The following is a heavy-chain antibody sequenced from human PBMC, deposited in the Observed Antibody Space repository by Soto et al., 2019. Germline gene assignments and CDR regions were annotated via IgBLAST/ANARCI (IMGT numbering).Heavy chain of an antibody. CDR3: ARGEEGSGWYLSGMDV. CDR2: ISYDGSNK. J-gene: IGHJ6*02. D-gene: IGHD6-19*01. Sequence: QVQLVESGGGVVQPGRSLRLSCAASGFTFSSYAMHWVRQAPGKGLEWVAVISYDGSNKYYADSVKGRFTISRDNSKNKRYLQMNSLRAEDTAVYYCARGEEGSGWYLSGMDVWGQGTTVTVSS. CDR1: GFTFSSYA. V-gene: IGHV3-30-3*01.